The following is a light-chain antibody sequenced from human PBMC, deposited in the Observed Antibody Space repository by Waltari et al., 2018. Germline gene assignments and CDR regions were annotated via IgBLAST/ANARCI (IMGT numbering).Light chain of an antibody. CDR1: QSVTNNY. Sequence: RASQSVTNNYLALYQQRPGQPPRLLISDASSRATGIPDRFSGSGSGTDFTLAISRLEPEDFAVYYCQQYGGSPPTTFGQGTRLEI. J-gene: IGKJ5*01. V-gene: IGKV3-20*01. CDR2: DAS. CDR3: QQYGGSPPTT.